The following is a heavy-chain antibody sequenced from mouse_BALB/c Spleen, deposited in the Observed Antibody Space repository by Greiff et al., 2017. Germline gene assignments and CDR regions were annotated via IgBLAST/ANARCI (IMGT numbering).Heavy chain of an antibody. CDR3: ARQKGYFDV. CDR2: INPGSGGT. Sequence: QVHVKQSGAELVRPGTSVKVSCTASGYAFTNYLIGWVKQTPGQGLEWIGVINPGSGGTNYNEKFKGKATLTADKSSSTAYMQLSSLTSDDSAVYFCARQKGYFDVWGAGTTVTVSS. V-gene: IGHV1-54*01. CDR1: GYAFTNYL. J-gene: IGHJ1*01.